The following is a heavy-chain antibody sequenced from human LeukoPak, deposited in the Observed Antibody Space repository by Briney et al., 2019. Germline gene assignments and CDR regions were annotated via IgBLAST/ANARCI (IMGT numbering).Heavy chain of an antibody. CDR1: GFTFSSYA. CDR2: ISGSGYTT. Sequence: GGSLRLSCAASGFTFSSYAVSWVCQAPGKGLEWVSAISGSGYTTDYADSVKGRFTMSRDNSKNTLYLQMNSLRAEDAAVYYCTKDYIGGAATMFDCWGQGTLVTVSS. D-gene: IGHD1-26*01. CDR3: TKDYIGGAATMFDC. J-gene: IGHJ4*02. V-gene: IGHV3-23*01.